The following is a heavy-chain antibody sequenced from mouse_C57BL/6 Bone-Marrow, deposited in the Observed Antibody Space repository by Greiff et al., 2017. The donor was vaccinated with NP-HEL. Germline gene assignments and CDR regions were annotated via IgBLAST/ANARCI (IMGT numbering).Heavy chain of an antibody. CDR1: GYAFTNYL. Sequence: VQLQQSGAELVRPGPSVKVSCKASGYAFTNYLIAWVEQRPGQGLAWLGVINPGSGGTNYTEKVKGKATLTADKSSSTAYMQLSSLTSEDSAGYFCARGAQGFDYWGQGTTLTVSS. D-gene: IGHD3-2*02. CDR2: INPGSGGT. CDR3: ARGAQGFDY. V-gene: IGHV1-54*01. J-gene: IGHJ2*01.